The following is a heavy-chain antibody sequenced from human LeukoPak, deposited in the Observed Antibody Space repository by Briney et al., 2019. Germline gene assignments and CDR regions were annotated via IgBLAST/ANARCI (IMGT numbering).Heavy chain of an antibody. Sequence: GGSLRLSCVASGFTFSTHAMSWVRLAPGKGLEWVSAIGGSDGSTYCADSVKGRFTISRDNSKDTLYLQMNSLRAEDTAVYYCAKRDSSGSYPYYFDYWGQGTLVTVSS. CDR3: AKRDSSGSYPYYFDY. V-gene: IGHV3-23*01. J-gene: IGHJ4*02. CDR1: GFTFSTHA. D-gene: IGHD3-22*01. CDR2: IGGSDGST.